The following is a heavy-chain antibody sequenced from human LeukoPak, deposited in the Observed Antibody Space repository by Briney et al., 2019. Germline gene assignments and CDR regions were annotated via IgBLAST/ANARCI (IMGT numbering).Heavy chain of an antibody. CDR3: AKDITYYDFWSGSYGMDV. CDR2: ISWDGGST. V-gene: IGHV3-43*01. D-gene: IGHD3-3*01. CDR1: GFTFDDYT. Sequence: GGSLRLSCAASGFTFDDYTMHWVRQAPGKGLEWVSLISWDGGSTYYADSVKGRFTISRDNSKNSLYLQMNSLRTEDTALYYCAKDITYYDFWSGSYGMDVWGQGTTVTVSS. J-gene: IGHJ6*02.